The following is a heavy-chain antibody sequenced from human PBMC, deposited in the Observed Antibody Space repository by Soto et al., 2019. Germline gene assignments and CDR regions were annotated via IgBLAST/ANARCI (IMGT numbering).Heavy chain of an antibody. CDR1: GGSISSGGYY. V-gene: IGHV4-31*03. CDR2: IYYSGST. D-gene: IGHD3-22*01. CDR3: ERVLGHYDSSGHFDY. Sequence: SETLSLTCTVSGGSISSGGYYWSWIRQHPGKGLEWIGYIYYSGSTYYNPSLKSRVTISVDTSKNQFSLKLSSVTAADTAVYYCERVLGHYDSSGHFDYWGQGTLVTVSS. J-gene: IGHJ4*02.